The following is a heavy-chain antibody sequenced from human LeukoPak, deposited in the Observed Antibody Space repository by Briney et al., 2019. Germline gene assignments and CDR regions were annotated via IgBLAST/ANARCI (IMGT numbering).Heavy chain of an antibody. Sequence: SETLSLTCTVSGGSISSSSYYWGWIRQPPGKGLEWIGRIYYSGSTYYNPSLKSRVTISVDTSKNQFCLKLSSVTAADTAVYYCASKRIVATIYDYWGQGTLATVSS. CDR2: IYYSGST. D-gene: IGHD5-12*01. V-gene: IGHV4-39*01. CDR3: ASKRIVATIYDY. CDR1: GGSISSSSYY. J-gene: IGHJ4*02.